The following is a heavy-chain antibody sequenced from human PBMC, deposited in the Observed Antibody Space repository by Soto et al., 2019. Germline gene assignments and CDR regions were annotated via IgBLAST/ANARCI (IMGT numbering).Heavy chain of an antibody. CDR2: IHTGGKT. J-gene: IGHJ4*02. D-gene: IGHD3-10*01. CDR1: GITVTRNY. V-gene: IGHV3-53*02. CDR3: ATGGSKRVRGAIVEVFHLEF. Sequence: ELQLVESGGGLIQPGGSLRLSCAASGITVTRNYMTWVRLAPGKGLECVSTIHTGGKTFYTDSVKGRFTVSRDASKNTVDLQMNTLSVEDTAVYYCATGGSKRVRGAIVEVFHLEFWGRGTVVTVSS.